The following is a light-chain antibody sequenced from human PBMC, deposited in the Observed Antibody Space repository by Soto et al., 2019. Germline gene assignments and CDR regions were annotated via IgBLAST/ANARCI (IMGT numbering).Light chain of an antibody. CDR1: QSVSSY. J-gene: IGKJ1*01. V-gene: IGKV3-20*01. Sequence: VLTQPHASLYLSPGARAHLYCRARQSVSSYLAWYQQKPGEAPRLLIYGASSRAAGIPDRCSGSGSGTDFTPTISRREAEDFVRYYCQKYVSPPRTFGQGTKVDIK. CDR2: GAS. CDR3: QKYVSPPRT.